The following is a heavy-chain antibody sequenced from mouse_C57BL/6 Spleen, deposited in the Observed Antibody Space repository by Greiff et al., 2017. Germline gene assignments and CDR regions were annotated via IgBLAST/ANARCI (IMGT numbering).Heavy chain of an antibody. CDR2: FYPGSGSI. Sequence: VQLQQSGAELVKPGASVKLSCTASGYTITEYSIHWVKQRSEQGLEWIGWFYPGSGSIEYNAKFKDKATLTADKSSSTVYMELSRLTSEHSAVYFCAKHGSTWDWYFDVWGTGTTVTVST. D-gene: IGHD4-1*01. V-gene: IGHV1-62-2*01. CDR1: GYTITEYS. J-gene: IGHJ1*03. CDR3: AKHGSTWDWYFDV.